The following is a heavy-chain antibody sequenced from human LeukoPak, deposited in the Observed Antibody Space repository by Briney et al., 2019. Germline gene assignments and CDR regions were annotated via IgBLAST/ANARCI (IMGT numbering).Heavy chain of an antibody. Sequence: GGSLRLSCAASGFSFSTHWMHWVRQAPGKGLVCVAQINSDGSRISYADSVKGRFTISRDNAKNTLYLEMTSLRAEDTAVYYCGSLTVVARDHWGQGTLVTVSS. CDR3: GSLTVVARDH. V-gene: IGHV3-74*01. CDR1: GFSFSTHW. D-gene: IGHD2-21*01. CDR2: INSDGSRI. J-gene: IGHJ4*02.